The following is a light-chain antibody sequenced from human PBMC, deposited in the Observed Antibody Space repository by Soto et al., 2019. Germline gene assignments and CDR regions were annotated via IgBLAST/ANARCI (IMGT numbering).Light chain of an antibody. V-gene: IGKV3-20*01. J-gene: IGKJ4*01. Sequence: EILVTQSPGTLSLSPGERATLSCRASQSVSSIYLAWYQQKPGQAPRLLIYGASSRPTGIPDRFSGSGSGTDFTLTISRLEPEDFAVYYCQQYGSSALTFGGGTKVDIK. CDR2: GAS. CDR3: QQYGSSALT. CDR1: QSVSSIY.